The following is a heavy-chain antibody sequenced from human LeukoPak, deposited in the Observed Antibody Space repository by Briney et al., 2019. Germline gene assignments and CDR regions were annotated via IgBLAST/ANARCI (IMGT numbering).Heavy chain of an antibody. CDR1: GLTVSSNF. CDR3: ASHYG. CDR2: IHMDHRT. V-gene: IGHV3-53*01. J-gene: IGHJ4*02. Sequence: QAGGSLRLSCAAPGLTVSSNFMHWVRQAPGKGLEWVAGIHMDHRTFYADSVKGRFTISRDNSANTIYLQMNSLRAEDTAIFYCASHYGGGQGTLVTVSS. D-gene: IGHD3-16*01.